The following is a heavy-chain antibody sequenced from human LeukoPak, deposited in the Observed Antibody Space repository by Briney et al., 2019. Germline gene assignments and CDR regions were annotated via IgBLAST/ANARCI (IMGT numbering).Heavy chain of an antibody. CDR3: ARALRGYYYLGLDY. D-gene: IGHD3-22*01. J-gene: IGHJ4*02. Sequence: GGSLRLSCAASGFTFSSYWMSWVRQAPGKGLEWVANIKQDGSEKYYVDSVKGRFTISRDNAKNSLYLQMNSLRAEDTAVYYCARALRGYYYLGLDYWGQGTLVTVSS. CDR1: GFTFSSYW. V-gene: IGHV3-7*01. CDR2: IKQDGSEK.